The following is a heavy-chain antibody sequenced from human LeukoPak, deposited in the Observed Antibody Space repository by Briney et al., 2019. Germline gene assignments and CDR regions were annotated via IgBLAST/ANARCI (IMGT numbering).Heavy chain of an antibody. CDR2: VSHTGNTT. D-gene: IGHD6-13*01. CDR1: GFTFSNYA. Sequence: PGGSLRLSCAASGFTFSNYALHWVRQAPGKGLEWVSVVSHTGNTTYYADSVKGRFTISRDNSKNTLYLQMNSLTPDDTAIYYCMRMRSASPGNVYWGQGTLVSVSS. V-gene: IGHV3-30*04. CDR3: MRMRSASPGNVY. J-gene: IGHJ4*02.